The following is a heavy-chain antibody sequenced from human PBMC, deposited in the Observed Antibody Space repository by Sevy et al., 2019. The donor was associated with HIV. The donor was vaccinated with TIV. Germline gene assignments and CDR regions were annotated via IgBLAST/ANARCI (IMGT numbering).Heavy chain of an antibody. V-gene: IGHV1-24*01. CDR1: GHTLTDLS. D-gene: IGHD3-22*01. Sequence: ASVKVSCNASGHTLTDLSMHWVRQAPGKGFEWIGRFDPEDGERIYAQKFQGRVTMTEDTSTDTAYMELSSPRSEDTAVYYCSATREYYSDSYGYFDYWGQGTLVTVSS. J-gene: IGHJ4*02. CDR3: SATREYYSDSYGYFDY. CDR2: FDPEDGER.